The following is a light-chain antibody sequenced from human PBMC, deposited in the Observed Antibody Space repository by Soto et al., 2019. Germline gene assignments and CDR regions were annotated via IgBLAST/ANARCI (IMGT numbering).Light chain of an antibody. CDR2: EVS. CDR1: SSDVGGYKY. V-gene: IGLV2-14*01. Sequence: QSALTQPASVSGSPGQSITISCTGTSSDVGGYKYVSWYQQHPGKAPKLMIYEVSNRPSGVSNRFSGSKSGNTASLTISGLQAEDEADYYCSSYTSNSPLYVFGTGTKLTVL. J-gene: IGLJ1*01. CDR3: SSYTSNSPLYV.